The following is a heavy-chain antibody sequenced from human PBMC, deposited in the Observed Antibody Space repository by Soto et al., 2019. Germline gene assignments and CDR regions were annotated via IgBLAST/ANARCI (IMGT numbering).Heavy chain of an antibody. CDR1: GFTFSSYA. V-gene: IGHV3-23*01. CDR3: AKGYYYDSSGYYYSLWNAFDI. CDR2: ISGSGGST. J-gene: IGHJ3*02. Sequence: GGSLRLSCAASGFTFSSYAMSWVRQAPGKGLEWVSAISGSGGSTYYADSVKGRFTISRDNSKNTLYLQMNSLRAEDTAVYYCAKGYYYDSSGYYYSLWNAFDIWGQGTMVTVSS. D-gene: IGHD3-22*01.